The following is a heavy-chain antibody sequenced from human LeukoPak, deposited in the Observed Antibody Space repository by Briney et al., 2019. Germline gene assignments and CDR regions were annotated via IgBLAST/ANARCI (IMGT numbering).Heavy chain of an antibody. CDR3: TRNVDTAMAFDY. Sequence: PGGSLRLSCTASGFTFGDYAMSWFRQAPGKGLEWVGFIRSKAYGGTTEYAASVKGRFTTSRDDSKSIAYLQMNSLKTEDTAVYYCTRNVDTAMAFDYWGQGTLVTVSS. CDR2: IRSKAYGGTT. D-gene: IGHD5-18*01. J-gene: IGHJ4*02. CDR1: GFTFGDYA. V-gene: IGHV3-49*03.